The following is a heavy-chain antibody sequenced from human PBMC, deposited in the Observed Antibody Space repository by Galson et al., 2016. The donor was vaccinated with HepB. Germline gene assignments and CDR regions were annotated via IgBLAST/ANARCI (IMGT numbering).Heavy chain of an antibody. CDR1: GFSFSSYD. V-gene: IGHV3-13*01. Sequence: SLRLSCAASGFSFSSYDMHWVRQIPGKGLEWVSGIGPDDNAFYPGSVKGRFTTSRENAKSSLYLQMNDLSAGDTAVYYCARSPNNYYGMDVWGQGTTVIVSS. J-gene: IGHJ6*02. D-gene: IGHD1/OR15-1a*01. CDR2: IGPDDNA. CDR3: ARSPNNYYGMDV.